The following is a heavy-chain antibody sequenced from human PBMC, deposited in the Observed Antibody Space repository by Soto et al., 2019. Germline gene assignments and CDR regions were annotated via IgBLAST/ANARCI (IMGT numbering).Heavy chain of an antibody. Sequence: PSETLSLTCTVSGCSISSYYWSWIRQHPGKGLEWIGYIYYSGSTYYNPSLKSRVTISVDTSKNQFSLKLSSATAADTAVYYCARGDPNYYDSSGCDYWGQGTLVTVSS. CDR2: IYYSGST. J-gene: IGHJ4*02. D-gene: IGHD3-22*01. V-gene: IGHV4-59*06. CDR3: ARGDPNYYDSSGCDY. CDR1: GCSISSYY.